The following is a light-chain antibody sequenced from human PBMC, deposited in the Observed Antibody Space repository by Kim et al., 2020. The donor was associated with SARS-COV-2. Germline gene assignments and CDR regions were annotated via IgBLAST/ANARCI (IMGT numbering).Light chain of an antibody. J-gene: IGKJ2*01. Sequence: EIVMTQSPATLSVSPGERATLSCRASQSVSSNFAWYQQKPGQAPRLLIYGASTRATGIPARFSGSGSGTEFTLTISSLQSEDFAVYYCQKYNNSYTFGQGTKLEI. CDR3: QKYNNSYT. CDR2: GAS. V-gene: IGKV3-15*01. CDR1: QSVSSN.